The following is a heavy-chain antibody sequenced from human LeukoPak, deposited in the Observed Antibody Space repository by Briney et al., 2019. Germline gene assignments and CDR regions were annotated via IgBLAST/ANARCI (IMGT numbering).Heavy chain of an antibody. D-gene: IGHD3-22*01. CDR1: GFTFSSYW. J-gene: IGHJ4*02. V-gene: IGHV3-9*01. CDR3: AKAYYYDSSGYYDY. CDR2: ISWNSGSI. Sequence: GGSLRLSCAASGFTFSSYWMHWVRQAPGKGLEWVSGISWNSGSIGYADSVKGRFTISRDNAENSLYLQMNSLRAEDTALYYCAKAYYYDSSGYYDYWGQGTLVTVSS.